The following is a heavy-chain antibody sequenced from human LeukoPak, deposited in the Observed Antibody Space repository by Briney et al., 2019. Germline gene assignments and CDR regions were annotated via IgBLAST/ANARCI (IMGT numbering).Heavy chain of an antibody. CDR3: GRDPRLGIRGYTYGYIDF. V-gene: IGHV7-4-1*02. J-gene: IGHJ4*02. D-gene: IGHD5-18*01. CDR1: GYTFTGYY. Sequence: ASVKVSCKASGYTFTGYYMHWVRQAPGQGLEWMGWINTNTGNPTYAQGFFTGRYVFSLDTSVNTAYLQITGLKADDTAVYYCGRDPRLGIRGYTYGYIDFWGQGTLVTVAS. CDR2: INTNTGNP.